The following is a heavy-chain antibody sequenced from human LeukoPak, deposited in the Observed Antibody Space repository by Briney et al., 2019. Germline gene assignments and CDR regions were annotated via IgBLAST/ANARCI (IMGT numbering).Heavy chain of an antibody. V-gene: IGHV1-69*13. D-gene: IGHD6-13*01. CDR3: ARDHRQQLENWFDP. Sequence: ASVKVSCKASGYTFTSYAISWVRQAPGQGLEWMGGIIPIFGTANYAQKFQGRVTITADESTSTAYMELSSLRSEDTAVYYCARDHRQQLENWFDPWGQGTLVTVSS. CDR2: IIPIFGTA. CDR1: GYTFTSYA. J-gene: IGHJ5*02.